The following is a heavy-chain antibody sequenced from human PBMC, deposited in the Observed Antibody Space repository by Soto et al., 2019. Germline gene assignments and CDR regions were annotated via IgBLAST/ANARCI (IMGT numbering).Heavy chain of an antibody. J-gene: IGHJ3*02. CDR1: GFTFSSYG. D-gene: IGHD3-22*01. CDR3: ARARMIGDAFDI. Sequence: QVQLVESGGGVVQPGRSLRLSCAASGFTFSSYGMHWVRQAPGKGLEWVAVIWYDGSNKYYADSVKGRFTISRDNSKNTLYLQMNSLRAEYTAVYYCARARMIGDAFDIWGQGTMVTVSS. V-gene: IGHV3-33*01. CDR2: IWYDGSNK.